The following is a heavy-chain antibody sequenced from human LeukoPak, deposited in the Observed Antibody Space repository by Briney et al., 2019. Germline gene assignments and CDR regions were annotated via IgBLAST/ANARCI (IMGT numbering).Heavy chain of an antibody. V-gene: IGHV4-4*07. Sequence: SETLSLTCTVSGGSISSYYWSWIRQPAGKGLEWIGRIYTSGSTNYNPSLKSRVTMSVDTSKNQFSLKLSSVTAADTAVYYCARDIDFSSSWYSYWFDPWGQGTLVTVSS. CDR2: IYTSGST. CDR3: ARDIDFSSSWYSYWFDP. J-gene: IGHJ5*02. D-gene: IGHD6-13*01. CDR1: GGSISSYY.